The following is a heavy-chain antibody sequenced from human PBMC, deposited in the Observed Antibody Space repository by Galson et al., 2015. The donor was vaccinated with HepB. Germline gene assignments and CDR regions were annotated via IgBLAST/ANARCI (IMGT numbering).Heavy chain of an antibody. Sequence: SLRLSCAASGFTFRSFSMHWVRQAPGKGLEWVAVISYHGGTKYYGDSVKGRFTIPRDNSKNTLYLQMNHLRTEDTAVYYCTMAPSEGQMTTVGTSDYWGQGTLVTVSS. CDR3: TMAPSEGQMTTVGTSDY. D-gene: IGHD4-23*01. CDR1: GFTFRSFS. J-gene: IGHJ4*02. CDR2: ISYHGGTK. V-gene: IGHV3-30-3*01.